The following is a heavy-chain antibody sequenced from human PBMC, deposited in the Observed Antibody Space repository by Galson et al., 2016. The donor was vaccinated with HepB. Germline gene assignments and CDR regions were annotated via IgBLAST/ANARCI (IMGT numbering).Heavy chain of an antibody. D-gene: IGHD2-15*01. J-gene: IGHJ4*02. CDR2: INPSSGDT. CDR1: GYTFTGYY. Sequence: SVKVSCKASGYTFTGYYIHWVRQAPGQGPEWMGWINPSSGDTNYPQRFRGRVTMTRDTSSSTNYMELSRLRSDDTDVYYCARDFLRGGLNLFDYWGQGALVTVSS. V-gene: IGHV1-2*02. CDR3: ARDFLRGGLNLFDY.